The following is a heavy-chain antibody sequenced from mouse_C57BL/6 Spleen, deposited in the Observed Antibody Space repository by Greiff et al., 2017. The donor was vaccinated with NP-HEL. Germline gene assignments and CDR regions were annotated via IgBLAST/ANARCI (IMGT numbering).Heavy chain of an antibody. J-gene: IGHJ4*01. CDR2: ISYDGSN. Sequence: ESGPGLVKPSQSLSLTCSVTGYSITSGYYWNWIRQFPGNKLEWMGYISYDGSNNYNQSLKNRISITRDTSKNQFFLKLTSVTSADTATYYCAALLLSPYAMDYWGQGTSVTVSS. V-gene: IGHV3-6*01. D-gene: IGHD1-2*01. CDR1: GYSITSGYY. CDR3: AALLLSPYAMDY.